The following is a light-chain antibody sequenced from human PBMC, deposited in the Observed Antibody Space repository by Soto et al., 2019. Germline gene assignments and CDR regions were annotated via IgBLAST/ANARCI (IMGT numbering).Light chain of an antibody. CDR2: AAS. J-gene: IGKJ5*01. V-gene: IGKV1-9*01. CDR3: QQLNSYPQIT. CDR1: QGISSY. Sequence: DIQLTQSPSFLSASVGDRVTITCRASQGISSYLAWYQQKPGKAPKLLIYAASTLQSGVPSRFSGRGSGTEFTLTISSLQPEDFATYYCQQLNSYPQITFGQGTRLEIK.